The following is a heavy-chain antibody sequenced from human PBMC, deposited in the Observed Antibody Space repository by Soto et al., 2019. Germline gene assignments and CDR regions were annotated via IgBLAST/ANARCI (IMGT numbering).Heavy chain of an antibody. CDR3: AGHCSSSSCRYSLDQYSGMDI. CDR1: GASMSSYY. J-gene: IGHJ6*04. V-gene: IGHV4-59*01. CDR2: IYYSGTT. Sequence: SETLSLTCTVSGASMSSYYWSWVRRPPGQGLEWIGYIYYSGTTNYNPSLKSRVTISVDTSKNQFSLKLSSVTAADTAVYYCAGHCSSSSCRYSLDQYSGMDIWAKGTTVTVSS. D-gene: IGHD2-2*01.